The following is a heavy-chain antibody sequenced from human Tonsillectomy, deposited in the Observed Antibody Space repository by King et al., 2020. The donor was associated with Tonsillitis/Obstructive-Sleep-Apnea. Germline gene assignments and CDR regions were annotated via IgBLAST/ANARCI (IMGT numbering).Heavy chain of an antibody. J-gene: IGHJ3*01. Sequence: VQLVEAGGDLVQPGGSLRLSCAAAGFTFAGYFMTRFRQAPGRGLEWVSTISGSGTKTYYADSVKGRFRISRDNSKKMLFLQVNTLRAEDTAVYFCARNVHISSDWYFAFDFWGQGTKVTVSS. V-gene: IGHV3-23*04. CDR1: GFTFAGYF. CDR2: ISGSGTKT. CDR3: ARNVHISSDWYFAFDF. D-gene: IGHD2-21*02.